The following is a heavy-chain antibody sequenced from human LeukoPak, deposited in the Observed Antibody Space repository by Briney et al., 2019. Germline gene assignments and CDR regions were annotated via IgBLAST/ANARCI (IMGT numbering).Heavy chain of an antibody. CDR2: IIPIFGTG. D-gene: IGHD3-3*01. CDR3: AKGHDDFRQFDY. CDR1: GGTFANYA. J-gene: IGHJ4*02. V-gene: IGHV1-69*01. Sequence: SVTVSFTASGGTFANYAISWVRKAPGQGLEWMGGIIPIFGTGDSAQKFQGRLTITADESTRTTYMELSSLRSEDTAVYYCAKGHDDFRQFDYWGQGTLVTVSS.